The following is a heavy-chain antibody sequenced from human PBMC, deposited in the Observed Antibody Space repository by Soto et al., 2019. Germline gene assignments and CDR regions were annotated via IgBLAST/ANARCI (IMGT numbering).Heavy chain of an antibody. Sequence: PSETLSLTCTVSGGSVSTGSKYWSWSRQPPGKALEWIAYIYSSGSTNYNPSLKSRVTISRDTSKNQFSLKMTSVTAEDTAVYYCARSGGGSGWLGGQGTLVTVSS. CDR3: ARSGGGSGWL. CDR1: GGSVSTGSKY. CDR2: IYSSGST. V-gene: IGHV4-61*01. D-gene: IGHD6-19*01. J-gene: IGHJ4*02.